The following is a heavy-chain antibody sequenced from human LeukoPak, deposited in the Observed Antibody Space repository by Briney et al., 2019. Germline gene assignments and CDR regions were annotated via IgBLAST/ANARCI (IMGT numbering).Heavy chain of an antibody. CDR3: AKLVPRGYNSGLLDY. D-gene: IGHD1-1*01. CDR2: ISSSSSTI. J-gene: IGHJ4*02. CDR1: GFTFSSYS. Sequence: QPGGSLRLSCAASGFTFSSYSMNWVRQAPGKGLEWVSYISSSSSTIYYADSVKGRFTISRDNSKNTLYLQMDSLRAEDTAVFYCAKLVPRGYNSGLLDYWGQGTLVTVSS. V-gene: IGHV3-48*01.